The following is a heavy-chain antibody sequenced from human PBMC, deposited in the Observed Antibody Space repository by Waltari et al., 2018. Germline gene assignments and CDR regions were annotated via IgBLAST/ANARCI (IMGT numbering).Heavy chain of an antibody. Sequence: QVQLQQSGPGLVRPSETLSLPCDVSGYSISRGYHWGWIRQSPEKGLGWIGSIYHSGTTYYNPSLKSRVTISMYTSKNQFSLKLFSVTAADTAVYYCARDGDNGGNSWWFDPWGQGTLVTVSS. CDR1: GYSISRGYH. V-gene: IGHV4-38-2*02. J-gene: IGHJ5*02. D-gene: IGHD2-21*02. CDR2: IYHSGTT. CDR3: ARDGDNGGNSWWFDP.